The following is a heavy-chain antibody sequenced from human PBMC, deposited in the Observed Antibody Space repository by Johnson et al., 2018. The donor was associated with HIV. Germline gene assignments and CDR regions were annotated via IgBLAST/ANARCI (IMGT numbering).Heavy chain of an antibody. CDR2: IGTAGDT. Sequence: VQLVESGGGLIQPGGSLRLSCAASGFTFSNYDMYWVRQATGKGLEWVSGIGTAGDTYYADSVKGRFTISRDNAKNSRYLQMNSLRAEDTAVYYCAREWGMITFGGVIPRNAFDIWGQGTMVTVSS. D-gene: IGHD3-16*01. J-gene: IGHJ3*02. CDR1: GFTFSNYD. CDR3: AREWGMITFGGVIPRNAFDI. V-gene: IGHV3-13*01.